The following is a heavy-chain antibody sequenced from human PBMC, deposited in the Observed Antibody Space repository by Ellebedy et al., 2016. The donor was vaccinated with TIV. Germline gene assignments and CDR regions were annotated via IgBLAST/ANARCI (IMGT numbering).Heavy chain of an antibody. V-gene: IGHV4-34*01. J-gene: IGHJ4*02. D-gene: IGHD6-19*01. CDR1: GGSFDSYY. CDR3: AREYSSGWYGRRRFDY. Sequence: SETLSLTCAVSGGSFDSYYWIWIRQAPGKGLEWLGQVNHGGSTNYSPSLKGRVTISLDTSKNQFSLKLSSVTAADTAVYYCAREYSSGWYGRRRFDYWGQGTLVTVSS. CDR2: VNHGGST.